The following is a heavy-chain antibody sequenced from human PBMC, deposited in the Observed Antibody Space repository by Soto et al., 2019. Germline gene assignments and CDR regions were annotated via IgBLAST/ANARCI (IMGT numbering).Heavy chain of an antibody. CDR3: ARDIDYNIDC. V-gene: IGHV1-18*01. J-gene: IGHJ4*02. CDR2: IHGNNGDT. D-gene: IGHD1-1*01. Sequence: QVPQVQSGGEVREPGASVKVSCKSSGYSFTNYGISWVRQAPGQGLEWMGWIHGNNGDTQYAQKFRGRLSVTTDTSTDAAYMDLRSLRSDDTAVYYCARDIDYNIDCWGQGNLVTVSS. CDR1: GYSFTNYG.